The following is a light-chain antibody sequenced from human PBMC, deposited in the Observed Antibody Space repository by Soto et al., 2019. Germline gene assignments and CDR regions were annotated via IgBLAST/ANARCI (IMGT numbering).Light chain of an antibody. CDR2: DVS. V-gene: IGLV2-14*01. CDR1: NSDVGGYNY. CDR3: SSDTTSNTRQIV. J-gene: IGLJ1*01. Sequence: QSALTQPASVSGSPGQSITISCTGTNSDVGGYNYVSWYQQHPGKAPKFMIYDVSSRPSGVSDRFSGSKSGNTASLTISGLQAEDEADYYCSSDTTSNTRQIVFGTGTKVTVL.